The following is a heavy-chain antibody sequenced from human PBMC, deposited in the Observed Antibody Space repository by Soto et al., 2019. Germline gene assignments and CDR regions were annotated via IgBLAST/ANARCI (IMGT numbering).Heavy chain of an antibody. Sequence: KPSETLSLTCAVSGGSISSGGYSWSWIRQPPGKGLEWIGYIYHSGSTYYNPSLKSRVTISVDRSKNQFSLKLSSVTAADTAVYYCARGRGEQLVTFDYWGQGTLVTVSS. V-gene: IGHV4-30-2*01. J-gene: IGHJ4*02. CDR3: ARGRGEQLVTFDY. CDR2: IYHSGST. D-gene: IGHD6-6*01. CDR1: GGSISSGGYS.